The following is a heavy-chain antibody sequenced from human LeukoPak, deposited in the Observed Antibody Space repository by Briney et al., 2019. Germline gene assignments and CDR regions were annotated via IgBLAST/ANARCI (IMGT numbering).Heavy chain of an antibody. CDR1: GFTFSSYA. D-gene: IGHD3-22*01. Sequence: AGGSLRHSCAASGFTFSSYAMSWVRQAPGKGLEWVSAISGSGGSTYYADSVKGRFTISRDNSKNTLYLQMNSLRAEDTAVYYCANSYDSSLYYFDYWGQGTLVTVSS. CDR2: ISGSGGST. V-gene: IGHV3-23*01. J-gene: IGHJ4*02. CDR3: ANSYDSSLYYFDY.